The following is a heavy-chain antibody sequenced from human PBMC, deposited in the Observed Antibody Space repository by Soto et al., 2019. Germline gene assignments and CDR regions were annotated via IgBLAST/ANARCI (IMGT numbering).Heavy chain of an antibody. J-gene: IGHJ4*02. D-gene: IGHD7-27*01. Sequence: QVQLVQSGAEVKKPGASVKVSCKASGYSFTSYEINWVRQATGQGLEWLGWMNPDRGNTGYGGKFQGRITMTRNTAISTAYMELSSLRYEDTAVYYCVTWTELGGYWGQGTLVTVSS. CDR3: VTWTELGGY. V-gene: IGHV1-8*01. CDR1: GYSFTSYE. CDR2: MNPDRGNT.